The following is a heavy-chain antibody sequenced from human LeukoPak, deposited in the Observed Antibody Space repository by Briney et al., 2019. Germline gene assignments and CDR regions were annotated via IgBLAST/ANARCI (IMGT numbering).Heavy chain of an antibody. Sequence: SGGSLRLSCAASGFTFSSNWMSWVRQAPGKGLEWVANINQDGSEKYYADSVKGRFTISRDNAKNSLYLQMNSLRAEDTAVYYCARAPYSSGWYGFDHWGQGTLVTVSS. J-gene: IGHJ4*02. CDR3: ARAPYSSGWYGFDH. V-gene: IGHV3-7*01. CDR1: GFTFSSNW. CDR2: INQDGSEK. D-gene: IGHD6-19*01.